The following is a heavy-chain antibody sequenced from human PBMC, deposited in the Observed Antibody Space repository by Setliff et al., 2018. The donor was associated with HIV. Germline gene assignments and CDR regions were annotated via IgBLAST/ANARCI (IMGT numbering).Heavy chain of an antibody. Sequence: SETLSLTCIVSGGSISGSSYYWGWIRQSPGKGLEWIAWISDSGTTNYNPSLKSRVTLSVDTSKNQFSLSLTSVTGADTAVYYCARGGASSKYLDPWGQGTLVTAPQ. CDR3: ARGGASSKYLDP. V-gene: IGHV4-39*07. CDR2: ISDSGTT. D-gene: IGHD2-15*01. J-gene: IGHJ5*02. CDR1: GGSISGSSYY.